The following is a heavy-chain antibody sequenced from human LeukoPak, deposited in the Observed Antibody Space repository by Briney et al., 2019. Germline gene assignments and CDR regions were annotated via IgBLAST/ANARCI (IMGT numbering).Heavy chain of an antibody. D-gene: IGHD3-10*01. Sequence: GGSLRLSCAASGFVFSGSAMHWVRQASGKGLEWVGRIRSKANGYTTAYAASVKGRFIISSDDSKNTAHLQMNGLKTADTAVYYCTVLGGRDAFENWGQGTMVTVSS. CDR2: IRSKANGYTT. CDR1: GFVFSGSA. V-gene: IGHV3-73*01. CDR3: TVLGGRDAFEN. J-gene: IGHJ3*02.